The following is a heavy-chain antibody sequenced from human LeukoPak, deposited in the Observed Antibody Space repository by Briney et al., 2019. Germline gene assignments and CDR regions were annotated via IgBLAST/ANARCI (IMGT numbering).Heavy chain of an antibody. D-gene: IGHD6-19*01. Sequence: SAKVSCKASGYTFTSYGISWVRQAPGQGLEWMGGIIPIFGTANYAQKFQGRVTITADKSTSTAYMELSSLRSEDTAVYYCARVSYSSGWYVVPDYYYMDVWGKGTTVTVSS. CDR1: GYTFTSYG. J-gene: IGHJ6*03. CDR2: IIPIFGTA. CDR3: ARVSYSSGWYVVPDYYYMDV. V-gene: IGHV1-69*06.